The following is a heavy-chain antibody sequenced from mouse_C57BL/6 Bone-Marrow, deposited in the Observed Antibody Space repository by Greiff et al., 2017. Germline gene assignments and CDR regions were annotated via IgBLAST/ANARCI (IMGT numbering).Heavy chain of an antibody. V-gene: IGHV1-72*01. D-gene: IGHD1-1*01. Sequence: QVQLQQPGAELVKPGASVKLSCKASGYTFTSYWMHWVKQRPGRGLEWIGRIDPNSGGTKYNEKFKSKATLTVDKPSSTAYMQLSSLTAEDSAVYYCASSYYGSSYYAMDYWGQGTSVTVSS. CDR1: GYTFTSYW. CDR3: ASSYYGSSYYAMDY. CDR2: IDPNSGGT. J-gene: IGHJ4*01.